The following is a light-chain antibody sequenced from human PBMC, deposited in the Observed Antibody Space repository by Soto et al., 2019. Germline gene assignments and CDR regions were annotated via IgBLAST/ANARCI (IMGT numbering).Light chain of an antibody. V-gene: IGKV1-12*01. CDR1: QGIGIQ. Sequence: DIQMTQSPSSVSASVGDRVTITCRASQGIGIQLAWYQQNPGKAPKLLIHAASTLPRGLPSRFSGSVSGTDFTLTISSLQSEDFATYYFQQANTFPRTFGQGTKVEIE. CDR3: QQANTFPRT. J-gene: IGKJ1*01. CDR2: AAS.